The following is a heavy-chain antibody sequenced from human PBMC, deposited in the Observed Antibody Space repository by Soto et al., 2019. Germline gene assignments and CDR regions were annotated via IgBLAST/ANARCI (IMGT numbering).Heavy chain of an antibody. CDR2: IYWNDDK. J-gene: IGHJ4*02. CDR3: AHSNGHDSSGVHFDY. V-gene: IGHV2-5*01. D-gene: IGHD3-22*01. CDR1: GFSLSTSGVG. Sequence: QITLKESGPTLVNPTQTLTLTCTFSGFSLSTSGVGAGWIRQPPGKALEWLALIYWNDDKRYSPSLKSRLTITKDTSKNQVVLTMTNMDPVDTATYYSAHSNGHDSSGVHFDYWGQGTLVTVSS.